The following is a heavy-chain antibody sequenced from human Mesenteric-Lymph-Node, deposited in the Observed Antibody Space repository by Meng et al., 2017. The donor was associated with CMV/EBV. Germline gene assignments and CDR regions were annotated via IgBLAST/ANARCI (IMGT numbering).Heavy chain of an antibody. CDR3: AHSKSTIFGYYYGMDV. CDR2: IYWNDDK. V-gene: IGHV2-5*01. D-gene: IGHD3-3*01. J-gene: IGHJ6*02. CDR1: FSLSTSGMG. Sequence: FSLSTSGMGVGWIRQPPGKALEWLALIYWNDDKRYSPSLKSRLTITKDTSKNQVVLIMTNMGPVDTGTYYCAHSKSTIFGYYYGMDVWGQGTTVTVSS.